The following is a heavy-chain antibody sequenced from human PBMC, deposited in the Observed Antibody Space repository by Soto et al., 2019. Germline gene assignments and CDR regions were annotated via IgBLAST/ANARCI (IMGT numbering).Heavy chain of an antibody. Sequence: WTWIRQHPGKGLEWIGYIYYSGSTYYNPSLKSRVTISVDTSKNQFSLKLTSVTAADTAVFYCAREGGDGVDYWGPGTLVTVAS. V-gene: IGHV4-31*02. CDR3: AREGGDGVDY. CDR2: IYYSGST. D-gene: IGHD3-16*01. J-gene: IGHJ4*02.